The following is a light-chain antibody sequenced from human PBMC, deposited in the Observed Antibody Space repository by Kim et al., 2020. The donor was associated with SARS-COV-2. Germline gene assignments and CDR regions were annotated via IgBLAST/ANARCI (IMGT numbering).Light chain of an antibody. V-gene: IGKV1-39*01. CDR1: QNISNH. Sequence: ASVEDRVTITCRASQNISNHLNWYQHKPGKAPNLLIYAASTLETGVPSRFSGSGSGTDFTLTITSLQPGDFATYYCQQSYSAPRCTFGQGTKLEI. CDR3: QQSYSAPRCT. CDR2: AAS. J-gene: IGKJ2*02.